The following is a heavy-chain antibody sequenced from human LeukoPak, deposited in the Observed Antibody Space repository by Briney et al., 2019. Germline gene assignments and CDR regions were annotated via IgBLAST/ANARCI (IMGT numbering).Heavy chain of an antibody. V-gene: IGHV3-30-3*01. J-gene: IGHJ4*02. CDR3: ARQGRVYY. CDR1: EFTFSSYA. Sequence: GGSLRLSCAASEFTFSSYAMHWVRPPPGKGLEGVAVISYDGSNKYYADSVKGRFTISRDNSKNTLDLQMNSLRAEDAAVYYCARQGRVYYWGQGTLVTVSS. CDR2: ISYDGSNK. D-gene: IGHD2/OR15-2a*01.